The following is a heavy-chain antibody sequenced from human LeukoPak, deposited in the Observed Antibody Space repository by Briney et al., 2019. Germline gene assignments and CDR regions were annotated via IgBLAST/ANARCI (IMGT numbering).Heavy chain of an antibody. CDR3: ARGGTAVIAPYAFDI. CDR2: IYYSGST. CDR1: GGSTSSYN. V-gene: IGHV4-59*01. J-gene: IGHJ3*02. Sequence: SETLSLTCTVSGGSTSSYNWSWIRHPPGKGLEWIGYIYYSGSTNCNPSVKSRVAMSVDTSKKQFSLKLSSLTAADTAVYYCARGGTAVIAPYAFDIWGQGTMVTVSS. D-gene: IGHD4-23*01.